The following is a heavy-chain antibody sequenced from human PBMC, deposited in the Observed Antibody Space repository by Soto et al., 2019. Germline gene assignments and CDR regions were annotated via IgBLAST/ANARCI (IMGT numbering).Heavy chain of an antibody. J-gene: IGHJ4*02. CDR1: GFTFSNYA. V-gene: IGHV3-23*04. D-gene: IGHD3-16*01. CDR2: VXATAGTT. Sequence: DVQLVDSGGGLVQPGGSLRLSCAASGFTFSNYAMSWVRQAPGKGLEWVSLVXATAGTTYYTDSVKGRFTISRDNSRNTVYLQMNSLRADDTAVYYCAKDRLAGGFDYWGQGTLVTVSS. CDR3: AKDRLAGGFDY.